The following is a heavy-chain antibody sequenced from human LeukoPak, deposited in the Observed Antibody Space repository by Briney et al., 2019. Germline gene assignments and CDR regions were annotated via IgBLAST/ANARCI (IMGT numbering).Heavy chain of an antibody. CDR1: GGSFSGYY. CDR2: IYHSGST. D-gene: IGHD3-10*01. CDR3: ARDRGYGSGSQ. Sequence: SETLSLTCAVYGGSFSGYYWSWIRQPPGKGLEWIGSIYHSGSTYYNPSLKSRATISVDTSKNQFFLKLSSVTAADTAVYYCARDRGYGSGSQWGQGTLVTVSS. V-gene: IGHV4-34*01. J-gene: IGHJ4*02.